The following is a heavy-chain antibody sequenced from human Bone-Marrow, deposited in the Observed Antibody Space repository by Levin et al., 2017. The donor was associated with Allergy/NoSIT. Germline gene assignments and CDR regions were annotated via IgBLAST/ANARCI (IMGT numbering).Heavy chain of an antibody. D-gene: IGHD1-7*01. V-gene: IGHV4-38-2*02. CDR2: IYHSGST. J-gene: IGHJ4*02. Sequence: ESLKISCTVSGYSISSLSYWGWIRQPPGKGLEWIGSIYHSGSTYDNPSLKSRVTISVDTSKNQFSLKLSSVTAADTAVYYCARTNYSGPKYYFDYWGQGTLVTVSS. CDR3: ARTNYSGPKYYFDY. CDR1: GYSISSLSY.